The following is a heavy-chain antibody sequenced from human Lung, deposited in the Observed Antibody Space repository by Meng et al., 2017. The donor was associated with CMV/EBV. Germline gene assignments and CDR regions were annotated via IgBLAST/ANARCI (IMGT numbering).Heavy chain of an antibody. V-gene: IGHV3-48*03. J-gene: IGHJ3*01. Sequence: GGSLRLXCAASHFTFSRYEMNGVRQAPGKGLEWISNIDSPGTTVYYADSVRGRFTISRDNAKNLLFLQMNSLRVDDTAVYYCARGSESDYFGAFDVWGQGTXVTVSS. CDR3: ARGSESDYFGAFDV. D-gene: IGHD1-26*01. CDR2: IDSPGTTV. CDR1: HFTFSRYE.